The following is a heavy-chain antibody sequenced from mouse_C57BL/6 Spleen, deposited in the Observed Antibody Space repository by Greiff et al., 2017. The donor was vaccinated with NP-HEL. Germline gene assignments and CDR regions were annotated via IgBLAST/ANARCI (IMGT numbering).Heavy chain of an antibody. Sequence: EVQLQQSGAELVRPGASVKLSCTASGFNIKDYYMHWVKQRPEQGLESIGRIDPEDGDTQYAPKFPGKATMTADTSSNTAYLQLISLTYEDTAVYYCTTFLTGTYFDYGGQGTTLTVSS. D-gene: IGHD4-1*01. CDR2: IDPEDGDT. CDR1: GFNIKDYY. CDR3: TTFLTGTYFDY. V-gene: IGHV14-1*01. J-gene: IGHJ2*01.